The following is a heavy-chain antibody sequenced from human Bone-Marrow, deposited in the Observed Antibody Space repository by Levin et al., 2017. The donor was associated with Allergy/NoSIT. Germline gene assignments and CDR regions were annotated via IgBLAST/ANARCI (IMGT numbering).Heavy chain of an antibody. J-gene: IGHJ5*02. D-gene: IGHD6-25*01. CDR3: TRSPRERLSDDTGGWFDP. CDR1: GFTFSEFY. Sequence: PGESLKISCRSSGFTFSEFYVHWVRQAPGQGLEWMGRINLNSGATNYAQKFQGRVTVTRDTSVSTAYLDLRSLDSDDTAVYYCTRSPRERLSDDTGGWFDPWGQGTLVTVSS. CDR2: INLNSGAT. V-gene: IGHV1-2*06.